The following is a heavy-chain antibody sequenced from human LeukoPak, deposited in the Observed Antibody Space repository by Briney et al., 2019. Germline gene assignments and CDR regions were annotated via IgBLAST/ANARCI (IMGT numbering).Heavy chain of an antibody. J-gene: IGHJ4*02. Sequence: GGSLRLSCVASGFTFSSYWMTSVRQAPGKGLEWLANIKEEGSIQYYLHSVRGRFTISRDNAKTSVYLQLNSLRADDTAVYYCARDVWTGVAVSDYWGQGTLVTVSS. D-gene: IGHD6-19*01. CDR3: ARDVWTGVAVSDY. CDR2: IKEEGSIQ. CDR1: GFTFSSYW. V-gene: IGHV3-7*01.